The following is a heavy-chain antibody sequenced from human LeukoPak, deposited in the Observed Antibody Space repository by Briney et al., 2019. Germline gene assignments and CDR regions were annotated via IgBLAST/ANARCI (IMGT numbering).Heavy chain of an antibody. V-gene: IGHV4-4*07. J-gene: IGHJ4*02. Sequence: SETLSLTCTVSGGSISGYFWSCIRQPPGQGLEWIGRIYTSGSTNYNPSLKSRVTISVDTSKNQFSLKLSSVTAADTAVYYCARDLNLWGQGTLVTVSS. CDR1: GGSISGYF. CDR3: ARDLNL. CDR2: IYTSGST.